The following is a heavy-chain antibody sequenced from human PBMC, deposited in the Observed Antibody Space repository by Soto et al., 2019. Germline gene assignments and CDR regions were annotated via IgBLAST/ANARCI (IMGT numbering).Heavy chain of an antibody. V-gene: IGHV3-53*01. CDR1: GFTVSSNY. Sequence: PGGSLRLSCAASGFTVSSNYMSWVRQAPGKGLEWVSVIYSGGSTYYADSVKGRFTISRDNSKNTLYLQMNSLRAEDTAVYYCARGVVSGSSWYSRTYYYYGMDVWGQGTTVTVSS. D-gene: IGHD6-13*01. CDR2: IYSGGST. CDR3: ARGVVSGSSWYSRTYYYYGMDV. J-gene: IGHJ6*02.